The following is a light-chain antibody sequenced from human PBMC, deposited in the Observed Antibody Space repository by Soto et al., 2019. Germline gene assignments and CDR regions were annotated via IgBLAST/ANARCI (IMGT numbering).Light chain of an antibody. Sequence: EIMVTQSPGTLYLSPGDGATLSCGVSQSVSGNSLAWYQQKPGQDPRLPIYGASTTATAIPDKFIGSGSGKDCTLIISRLDSEDFAIYYCHPYGSSPYTLGPGTKLKIK. CDR1: QSVSGNS. V-gene: IGKV3-20*01. CDR2: GAS. J-gene: IGKJ2*01. CDR3: HPYGSSPYT.